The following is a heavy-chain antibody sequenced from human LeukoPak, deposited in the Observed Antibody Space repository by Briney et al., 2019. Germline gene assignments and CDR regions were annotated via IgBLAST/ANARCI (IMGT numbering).Heavy chain of an antibody. CDR2: IYYSESA. J-gene: IGHJ4*02. V-gene: IGHV4-59*01. CDR3: ARKRSFDL. Sequence: SETLSLTCTVSGDSISSYYWSWIRQPPGKRLEWIGCIYYSESATYNPSLKSRVTISLDTSKNQFFLKLSSVTAADTAVYYCARKRSFDLWGQGTLVTVSS. CDR1: GDSISSYY. D-gene: IGHD3-9*01.